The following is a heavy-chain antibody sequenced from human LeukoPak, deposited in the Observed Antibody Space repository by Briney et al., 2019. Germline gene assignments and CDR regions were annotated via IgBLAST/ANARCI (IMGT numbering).Heavy chain of an antibody. D-gene: IGHD6-6*01. V-gene: IGHV3-43*02. CDR3: AKDAQDSSSSWYYYYVDV. J-gene: IGHJ6*03. CDR2: ISGDGGST. CDR1: GFTFDDYA. Sequence: GGSLRLSCAASGFTFDDYAMHWVRQAPGKGLEWVSLISGDGGSTYYADSVKGRFTISRDNSKNSLYLQMDSLRTEDTALYYCAKDAQDSSSSWYYYYVDVWGKGTTVTVSS.